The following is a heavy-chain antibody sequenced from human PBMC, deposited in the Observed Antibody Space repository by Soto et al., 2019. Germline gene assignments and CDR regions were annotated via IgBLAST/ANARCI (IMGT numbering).Heavy chain of an antibody. J-gene: IGHJ6*02. CDR3: ARALRRDCSSTSCQKYPRNNYYYYYGMDV. V-gene: IGHV4-34*01. D-gene: IGHD2-2*01. Sequence: SETLSLTCAVYVGSFSGYYWSWIRQPPGKGLEWIGEINHSGSTNYNPSLKSRVTISVDTSKNQFSLKLSSVTAADTAVYYCARALRRDCSSTSCQKYPRNNYYYYYGMDVWGQGTTLTVSS. CDR2: INHSGST. CDR1: VGSFSGYY.